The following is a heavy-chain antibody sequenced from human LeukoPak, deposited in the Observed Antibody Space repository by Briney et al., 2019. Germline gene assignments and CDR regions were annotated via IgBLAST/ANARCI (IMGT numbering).Heavy chain of an antibody. Sequence: SETLSLTCTVSGGSISSYYWSWIRQPPGKGLEWIGYIYYSGSTNYNPSLKSRVTISVDTSKNQFSLKLSSVTAADTAVYYCARGRRLLDYWGQGTLVTVSS. V-gene: IGHV4-59*01. CDR1: GGSISSYY. CDR2: IYYSGST. J-gene: IGHJ4*02. CDR3: ARGRRLLDY. D-gene: IGHD3-22*01.